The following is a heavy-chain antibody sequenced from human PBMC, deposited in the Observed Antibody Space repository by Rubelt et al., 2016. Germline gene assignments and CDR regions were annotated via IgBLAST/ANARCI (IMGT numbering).Heavy chain of an antibody. CDR2: INHSGST. CDR1: GGSFSGYY. J-gene: IGHJ4*02. Sequence: QVQLQQWGAGLLKPSETLSLTCAVYGGSFSGYYWSWIRQPPGKGLEWIGEINHSGSTNYNPSLKSRVTISVDTSKNQFSLRLGSVTAADTAVYYCASSPNDYGDYYFDYWGQGTLVTVSS. V-gene: IGHV4-34*01. CDR3: ASSPNDYGDYYFDY. D-gene: IGHD4-17*01.